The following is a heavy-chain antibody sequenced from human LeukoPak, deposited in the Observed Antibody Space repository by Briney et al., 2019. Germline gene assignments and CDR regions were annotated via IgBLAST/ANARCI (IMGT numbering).Heavy chain of an antibody. CDR2: IYPSGST. CDR1: GGSISSGSHY. V-gene: IGHV4-61*02. Sequence: PSETLSLTCTVSGGSISSGSHYWSWIRQPAGRGLEWIGRIYPSGSTNYNPSLKSRVTISVDTSKNQLSLKLSSVTAADTAVYHCARVSSRDSRFDPWGQGTLVTVSS. J-gene: IGHJ5*02. CDR3: ARVSSRDSRFDP. D-gene: IGHD5-24*01.